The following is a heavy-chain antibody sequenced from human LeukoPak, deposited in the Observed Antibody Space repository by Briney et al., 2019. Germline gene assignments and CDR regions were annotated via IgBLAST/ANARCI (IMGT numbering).Heavy chain of an antibody. D-gene: IGHD5-12*01. Sequence: QTGGSLRLSCAASGFSFADYTMHWVRQAPGKGLEWVSLINWDGGRTYYADSVKGRFAISRDNSKNSLYMQMNSLRPEDTAVYYCARVRVATTGRYDALNLWGQGTMVTVSS. CDR2: INWDGGRT. CDR3: ARVRVATTGRYDALNL. CDR1: GFSFADYT. J-gene: IGHJ3*01. V-gene: IGHV3-43*01.